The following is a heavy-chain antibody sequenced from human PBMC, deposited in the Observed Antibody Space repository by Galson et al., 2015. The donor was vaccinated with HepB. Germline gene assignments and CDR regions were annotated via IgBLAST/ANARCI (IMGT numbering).Heavy chain of an antibody. J-gene: IGHJ3*02. CDR1: GFTLSSYG. Sequence: SLRLSCAASGFTLSSYGMHWVRQAPGKGLEWVAVIWYDGSNKNYADSVKGRFTISRDNSKNAMYLQMDSLRDDDTAVYYCAKEGEGAFDIWGQGTMVTVSS. V-gene: IGHV3-33*06. CDR2: IWYDGSNK. CDR3: AKEGEGAFDI.